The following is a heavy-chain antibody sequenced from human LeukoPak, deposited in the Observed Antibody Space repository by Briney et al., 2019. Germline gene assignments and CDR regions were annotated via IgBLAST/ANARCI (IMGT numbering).Heavy chain of an antibody. J-gene: IGHJ4*02. CDR1: VYTFTSYG. CDR2: ISAYNGNT. CDR3: ARTPYDILTGYYSSLDY. Sequence: GASVKVSCKASVYTFTSYGISWVRQAPGQGLEWMGWISAYNGNTNYAQKLQGRVTMTTDTSTSTAYMELRSLRSDDTAVNYCARTPYDILTGYYSSLDYWGQGTLVTVSS. D-gene: IGHD3-9*01. V-gene: IGHV1-18*01.